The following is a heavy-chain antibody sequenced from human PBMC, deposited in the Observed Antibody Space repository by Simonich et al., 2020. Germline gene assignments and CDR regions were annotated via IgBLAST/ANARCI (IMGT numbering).Heavy chain of an antibody. CDR2: INPNSSGT. CDR1: GYTFTGYY. Sequence: QVQLVQSGAEVKKPGASVKVSCKASGYTFTGYYMHWVRQAHGQGLEWKGWINPNSSGTNYAQKFQSRVTMTRDTSISTAYMELSRLRSDDTAVYYCARARLYSSSHAFDIWGQGTMVTVSS. CDR3: ARARLYSSSHAFDI. J-gene: IGHJ3*02. V-gene: IGHV1-2*02. D-gene: IGHD6-6*01.